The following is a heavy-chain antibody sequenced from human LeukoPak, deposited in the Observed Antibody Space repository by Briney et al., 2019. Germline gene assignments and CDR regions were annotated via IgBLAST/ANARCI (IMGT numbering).Heavy chain of an antibody. CDR2: ISYDGSNK. CDR1: GFTFSSYG. D-gene: IGHD1-26*01. CDR3: AKDLESVYSLYAFDI. J-gene: IGHJ3*02. Sequence: PGGSLRLSCAASGFTFSSYGMHWVRQAPGKGLEWVAVISYDGSNKYYADSVKGRFTISGDNSKNTLYLQMNSLRAEDTAVYYCAKDLESVYSLYAFDIWGQGTMVTVSS. V-gene: IGHV3-30*18.